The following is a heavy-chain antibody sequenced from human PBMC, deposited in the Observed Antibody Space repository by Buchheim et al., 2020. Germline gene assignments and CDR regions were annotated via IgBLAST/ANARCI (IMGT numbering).Heavy chain of an antibody. D-gene: IGHD3-9*01. CDR3: GRHRRDNDPIDSIEY. J-gene: IGHJ4*02. CDR2: IYYDGTT. Sequence: QVQLQESGPGLVKPSETLSLTCTVSGGSISGYYWTWIRQPPGKGLESIGYIYYDGTTSYNPSLKSRVIMSADTSKNQISLKVRSVTAADTAMYYCGRHRRDNDPIDSIEYWGQGTL. CDR1: GGSISGYY. V-gene: IGHV4-59*08.